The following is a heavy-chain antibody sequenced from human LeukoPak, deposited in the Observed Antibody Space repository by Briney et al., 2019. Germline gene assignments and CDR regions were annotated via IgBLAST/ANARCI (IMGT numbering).Heavy chain of an antibody. CDR3: GGGGYYYGMDV. Sequence: SQTLSLTCAVSGGSISSGGNPWSWIRHPPGKGLEWIGYIYHSGSTYYNPSLKSRVTISVDRSKNQFSLKLSSVTAADTAVYYCGGGGYYYGMDVWGQGTTVTVSS. CDR2: IYHSGST. D-gene: IGHD3-16*01. V-gene: IGHV4-30-2*01. CDR1: GGSISSGGNP. J-gene: IGHJ6*02.